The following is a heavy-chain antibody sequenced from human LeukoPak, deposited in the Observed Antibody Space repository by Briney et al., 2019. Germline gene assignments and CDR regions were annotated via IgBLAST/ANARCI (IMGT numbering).Heavy chain of an antibody. V-gene: IGHV4-31*03. J-gene: IGHJ5*02. D-gene: IGHD6-13*01. CDR1: GGSISSGGYY. CDR3: AREKIAAAGTDLLFDP. CDR2: IYYSGST. Sequence: SEPLSLPCTVSGGSISSGGYYWSWIRQHPGKGLEWMGYIYYSGSTYYNPSLKSRVTISVDTSKNQFSLKLSSVTAADTAVYYCAREKIAAAGTDLLFDPWGQGTLVTVSS.